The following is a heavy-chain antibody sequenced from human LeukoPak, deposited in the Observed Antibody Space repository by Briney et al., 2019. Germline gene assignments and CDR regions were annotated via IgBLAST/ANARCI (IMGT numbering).Heavy chain of an antibody. D-gene: IGHD3-22*01. CDR3: ARDDGSGYHIDY. CDR1: GYTFTGYY. V-gene: IGHV1-2*06. J-gene: IGHJ4*02. CDR2: INPNSGGT. Sequence: ASVTVSLKASGYTFTGYYMHWGRQAPAQGLEWMGRINPNSGGTNYAQKFQGRVTMTRYTSISTAYMELSRLRSDDTAVYSCARDDGSGYHIDYWGQGTLVTVSS.